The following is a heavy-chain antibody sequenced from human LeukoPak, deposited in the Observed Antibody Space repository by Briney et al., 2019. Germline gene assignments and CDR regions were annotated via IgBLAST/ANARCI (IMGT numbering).Heavy chain of an antibody. Sequence: PSQTLSLTCAVSGGSISSGGYSWSWIRQPPGKGLEWIGCIYHSGSTYYNPSLKSRVTISVDRSKNQFSLKLGSVTAADTAVYYCARGYDSSGEIDYWGQGTLVTVSS. V-gene: IGHV4-30-2*01. CDR1: GGSISSGGYS. D-gene: IGHD3-22*01. CDR2: IYHSGST. CDR3: ARGYDSSGEIDY. J-gene: IGHJ4*02.